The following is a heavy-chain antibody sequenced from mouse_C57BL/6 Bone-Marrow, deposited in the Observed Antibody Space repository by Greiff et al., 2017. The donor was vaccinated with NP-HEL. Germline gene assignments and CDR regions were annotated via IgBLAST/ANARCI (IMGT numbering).Heavy chain of an antibody. CDR2: IRSKSNNYAT. D-gene: IGHD2-12*01. V-gene: IGHV10-1*01. CDR3: VRSDSPYAMDY. Sequence: EVQLVESGGGLVQPKGSLKLSCAASGFSFNTYAMNWVRQAPGKGLEWVARIRSKSNNYATYYADSVKDRFTISRDDSESMLYLQMNNLKTEDTAMYYCVRSDSPYAMDYWGQGTSVTVSS. CDR1: GFSFNTYA. J-gene: IGHJ4*01.